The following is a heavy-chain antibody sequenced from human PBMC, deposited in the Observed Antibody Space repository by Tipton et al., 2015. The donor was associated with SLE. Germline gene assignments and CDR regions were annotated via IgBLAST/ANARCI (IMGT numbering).Heavy chain of an antibody. CDR1: GFTFSSYG. V-gene: IGHV3-23*01. CDR3: ARNYYYTMDV. J-gene: IGHJ6*02. Sequence: SLRLSCAASGFTFSSYGMHWVRQAPGKGLEWVSGISGSGGSTYYADSVKGRFTISRDNSKNTLYVQMNSLRAEDTAVYFCARNYYYTMDVWGQETTVTVSS. CDR2: ISGSGGST.